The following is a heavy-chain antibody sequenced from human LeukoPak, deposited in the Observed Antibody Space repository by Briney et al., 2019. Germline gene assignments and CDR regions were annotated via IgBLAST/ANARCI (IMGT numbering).Heavy chain of an antibody. CDR2: ISYDGSNK. Sequence: GGSLRLSCTASGFTFSTYAVHWVRQAPGKGLEWVAVISYDGSNKYYADSVKGRFTISRDNSNNTLYLQMDSLRVEDTAVYYCARGPGPAGGSSGWYYFDYWGQGTLVTVSS. V-gene: IGHV3-30-3*01. CDR3: ARGPGPAGGSSGWYYFDY. CDR1: GFTFSTYA. J-gene: IGHJ4*02. D-gene: IGHD6-19*01.